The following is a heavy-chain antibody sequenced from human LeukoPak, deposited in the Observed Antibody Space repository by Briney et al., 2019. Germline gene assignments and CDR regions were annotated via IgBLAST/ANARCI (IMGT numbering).Heavy chain of an antibody. D-gene: IGHD1/OR15-1a*01. CDR3: ARGRTGTFDY. V-gene: IGHV3-30*04. Sequence: PGGSLRLSCAASGFTFSNYAMHWVRQAPGKGLEWVAVISHDGSDKYSADSVKGRFTISRDNSKNTLYLQMNSLRGEATAVYYCARGRTGTFDYWGQGALVTVSS. CDR1: GFTFSNYA. CDR2: ISHDGSDK. J-gene: IGHJ4*02.